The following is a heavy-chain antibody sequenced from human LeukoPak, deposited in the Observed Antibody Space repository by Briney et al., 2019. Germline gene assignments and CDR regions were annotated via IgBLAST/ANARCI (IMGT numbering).Heavy chain of an antibody. CDR1: GYSFTSYY. CDR2: INPSGGST. D-gene: IGHD3-3*01. V-gene: IGHV1-46*01. CDR3: ARDHAVYDFWTNLDAFDI. Sequence: ASVKVSCKASGYSFTSYYMHWVRQAPGQGLEWMGIINPSGGSTSYAQKFQGRVTMTRDTSTSTVYMELSSLRSEDTAVYYCARDHAVYDFWTNLDAFDIWGQGTMVTVSS. J-gene: IGHJ3*02.